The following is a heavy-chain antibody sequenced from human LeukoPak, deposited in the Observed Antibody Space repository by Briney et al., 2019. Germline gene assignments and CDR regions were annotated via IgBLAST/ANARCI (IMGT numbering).Heavy chain of an antibody. CDR1: GYTFTSYD. Sequence: ASVKVSCKASGYTFTSYDINWVRQATGPGLEWMGWMNPNSGNTGYAQKFQGRVTMTRNTSISTAYMELSSLRSEDTAVYYCARSTRKLMVRGVYDYWGQGTLVTVSS. CDR2: MNPNSGNT. D-gene: IGHD3-10*01. CDR3: ARSTRKLMVRGVYDY. V-gene: IGHV1-8*01. J-gene: IGHJ4*02.